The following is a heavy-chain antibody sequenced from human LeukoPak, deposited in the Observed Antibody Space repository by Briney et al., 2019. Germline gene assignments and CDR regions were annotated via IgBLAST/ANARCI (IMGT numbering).Heavy chain of an antibody. J-gene: IGHJ4*02. V-gene: IGHV3-33*01. CDR2: IWYDGSNK. Sequence: GGSLRLSCAASGFTFSSYGMHWVRQAPGKGLEWVAVIWYDGSNKYYADSVKGRFTISRDNSKNTLYLQMNSLRAEDTAVYYCARDNYDSSGLRLLPLFYWGQGTLVTVSS. CDR1: GFTFSSYG. CDR3: ARDNYDSSGLRLLPLFY. D-gene: IGHD3-22*01.